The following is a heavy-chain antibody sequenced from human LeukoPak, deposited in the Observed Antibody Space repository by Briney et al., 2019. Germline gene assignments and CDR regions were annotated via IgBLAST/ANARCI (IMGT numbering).Heavy chain of an antibody. CDR1: GFTVSSNY. J-gene: IGHJ4*02. Sequence: GGSLRLSCAASGFTVSSNYVSWVRQAPGKGLEWVSVIYSGGSTYYADYVQGRFTISRDNSKNTLYLQMNSLRAEDTAVYYCASGLRDGYNPFDYWGQGTLVTVSS. CDR3: ASGLRDGYNPFDY. D-gene: IGHD5-24*01. CDR2: IYSGGST. V-gene: IGHV3-53*01.